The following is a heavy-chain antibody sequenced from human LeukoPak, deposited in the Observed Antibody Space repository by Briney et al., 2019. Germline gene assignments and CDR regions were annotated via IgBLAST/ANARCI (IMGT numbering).Heavy chain of an antibody. CDR1: GYTFTGYY. V-gene: IGHV1-2*02. Sequence: ASVKVSCKASGYTFTGYYIHWVRQAPGQGLEWMGWINPNSGGTNYAQKFQGRVTMTRDRSINTAYMDLRSLTYDGTAVYYCARDKPAEAALDFWGQGTLVTVSS. CDR3: ARDKPAEAALDF. J-gene: IGHJ4*02. CDR2: INPNSGGT.